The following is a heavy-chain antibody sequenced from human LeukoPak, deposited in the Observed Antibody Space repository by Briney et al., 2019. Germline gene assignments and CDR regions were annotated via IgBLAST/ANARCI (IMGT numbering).Heavy chain of an antibody. CDR2: IYSSGST. CDR3: ASYSSGYLLS. CDR1: SGSMSSYH. D-gene: IGHD3-22*01. V-gene: IGHV4-4*07. Sequence: SETLSLTCSVSSGSMSSYHWSWIRQSAGQGLEWIGRIYSSGSTIYNPSLKSRVTMSVDTSKNQFSLKLSSVTAADTAVYYCASYSSGYLLSWGQGTLVTVSS. J-gene: IGHJ5*02.